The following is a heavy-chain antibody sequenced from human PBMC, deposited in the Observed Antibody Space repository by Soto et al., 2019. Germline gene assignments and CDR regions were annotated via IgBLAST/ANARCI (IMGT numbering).Heavy chain of an antibody. CDR1: GFTFSSYS. CDR2: ISSSSSTI. CDR3: ARTWFGSRPPIHYYYYMDV. D-gene: IGHD3-10*01. Sequence: GGSLRLSCAASGFTFSSYSMNWVRQAPGKGLEWVSYISSSSSTIYYADSVKGRFTISRDNAKNSLYLQMNSLRAEDTAVYYCARTWFGSRPPIHYYYYMDVWGKGTTVTVSS. V-gene: IGHV3-48*01. J-gene: IGHJ6*03.